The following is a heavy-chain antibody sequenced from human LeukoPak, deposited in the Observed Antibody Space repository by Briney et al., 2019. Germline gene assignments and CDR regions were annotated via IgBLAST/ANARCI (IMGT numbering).Heavy chain of an antibody. CDR3: ARVGGGNYYYYGMDV. D-gene: IGHD3-10*01. V-gene: IGHV4-59*01. J-gene: IGHJ6*02. CDR2: IYYSGST. Sequence: SETLSLTCTVSGGSISSYYWSWIRQPPGEGLEWIGYIYYSGSTNYNPSLKSRVTISVDTSKNQFSLKLSSVTAADTAVYYCARVGGGNYYYYGMDVWGQGTTVTVSS. CDR1: GGSISSYY.